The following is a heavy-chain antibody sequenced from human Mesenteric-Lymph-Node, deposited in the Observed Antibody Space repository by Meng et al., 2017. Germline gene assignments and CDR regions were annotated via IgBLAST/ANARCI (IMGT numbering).Heavy chain of an antibody. D-gene: IGHD3-10*01. J-gene: IGHJ4*02. CDR2: IYYSGST. V-gene: IGHV4-31*02. CDR1: GASISNGSYF. Sequence: SCTVSGASISNGSYFWSWIRQHPGKGLEWIGYIYYSGSTYYNPSLKSRVTISVDTSKNQFSLKLSSVTAADTAVYYCAGSTYYYGSGSYDYWGQGTLVTVSS. CDR3: AGSTYYYGSGSYDY.